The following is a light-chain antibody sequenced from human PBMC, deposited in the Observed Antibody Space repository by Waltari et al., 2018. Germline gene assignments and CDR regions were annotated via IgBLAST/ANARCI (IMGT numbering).Light chain of an antibody. CDR1: QDISNF. CDR3: QQYNSYPIT. Sequence: DIQMTQSPSSLSASVGDRVNITCRASQDISNFLAWFQQKPGEAPKPLIYSASTLQSGVPSKFSGSGSGTDFTLTISSLQPEDFATYYCQQYNSYPITFGQGTRLEIK. J-gene: IGKJ5*01. V-gene: IGKV1-16*02. CDR2: SAS.